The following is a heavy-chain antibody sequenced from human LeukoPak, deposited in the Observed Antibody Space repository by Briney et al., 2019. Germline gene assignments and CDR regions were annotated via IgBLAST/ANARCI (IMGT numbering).Heavy chain of an antibody. D-gene: IGHD3-22*01. J-gene: IGHJ4*02. CDR1: GGSVSSGGYY. CDR2: VYYSGNT. CDR3: ARDYYDSSGYYDY. Sequence: PSETLSLTCTVSGGSVSSGGYYWSWIRQPPGKELEWIGYVYYSGNTNYNPSLKSRVTISVDTSKNQFSLKLSSVTAADTAVYYCARDYYDSSGYYDYWGQGALVTVSS. V-gene: IGHV4-61*08.